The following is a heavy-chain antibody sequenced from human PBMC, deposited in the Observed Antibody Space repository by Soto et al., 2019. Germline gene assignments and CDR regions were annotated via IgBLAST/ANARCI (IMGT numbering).Heavy chain of an antibody. CDR1: GGSVSSGSYY. J-gene: IGHJ4*02. CDR3: VWRNWQRESYTVY. Sequence: SEALSLTCTVSGGSVSSGSYYWSWIRQPPGKGLEWIGYIYYSGSTNYNPSLKSRVTISVDTSKNQFSLKLSSVTAADTAMYFCVWRNWQRESYTVYWGPGPLGTVSS. D-gene: IGHD2-2*02. V-gene: IGHV4-61*01. CDR2: IYYSGST.